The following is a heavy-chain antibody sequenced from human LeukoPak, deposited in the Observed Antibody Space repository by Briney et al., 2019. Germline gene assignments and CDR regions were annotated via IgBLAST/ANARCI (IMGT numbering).Heavy chain of an antibody. CDR3: AKAVGYSGYDYYFDY. J-gene: IGHJ4*02. D-gene: IGHD5-12*01. Sequence: GGSLRLSCAAFGFAFSSYAMSWVRQAPGKGLEWVSAISGSGGSTYYADSVKGRFTISRDNSKNTLYLQMNSLRAEDTAVYYCAKAVGYSGYDYYFDYWGQGTLVTVSS. CDR2: ISGSGGST. CDR1: GFAFSSYA. V-gene: IGHV3-23*01.